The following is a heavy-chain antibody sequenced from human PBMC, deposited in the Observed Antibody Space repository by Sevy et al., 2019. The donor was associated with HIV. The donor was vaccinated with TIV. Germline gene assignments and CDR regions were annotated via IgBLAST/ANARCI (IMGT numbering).Heavy chain of an antibody. J-gene: IGHJ4*02. Sequence: ASVKVSCKASGYTFTGHYMHWVRQAPGQGLAWMGWINPNSGGTNYAQKFQGRVAMTRDTSISTAYMELSRLRSDDTAVYYCARARKLGYDFWSGYLYWGQGTLVTVSS. D-gene: IGHD3-3*01. V-gene: IGHV1-2*02. CDR1: GYTFTGHY. CDR2: INPNSGGT. CDR3: ARARKLGYDFWSGYLY.